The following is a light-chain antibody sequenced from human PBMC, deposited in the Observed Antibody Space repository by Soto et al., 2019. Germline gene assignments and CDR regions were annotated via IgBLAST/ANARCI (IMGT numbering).Light chain of an antibody. CDR1: SSDVGGYNY. Sequence: QSALTQPASVSGSPGQTITISCTGTSSDVGGYNYVSWYQQHPGKAPKLMIYDVSSRPSGVSNRFSGSKSDNTASLTISGIQAEDEADYYCSSYTSSNTYVLLGGGTKLTVL. CDR2: DVS. CDR3: SSYTSSNTYVL. V-gene: IGLV2-14*01. J-gene: IGLJ3*02.